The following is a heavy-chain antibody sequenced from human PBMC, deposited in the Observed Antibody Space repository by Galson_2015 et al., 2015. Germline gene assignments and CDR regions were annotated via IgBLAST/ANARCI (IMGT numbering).Heavy chain of an antibody. CDR2: ISSSGGTI. D-gene: IGHD2-21*02. V-gene: IGHV3-48*03. CDR1: GYTFTSYG. Sequence: SCKASGYTFTSYGISWVRQAPGKGLEWVSYISSSGGTIYYADSVKGRFTISRDSAKNSVYLQMNSQRAEDTAVYYCARSYGGKDCNSLDYGGQGTLVPVS. CDR3: ARSYGGKDCNSLDY. J-gene: IGHJ4*02.